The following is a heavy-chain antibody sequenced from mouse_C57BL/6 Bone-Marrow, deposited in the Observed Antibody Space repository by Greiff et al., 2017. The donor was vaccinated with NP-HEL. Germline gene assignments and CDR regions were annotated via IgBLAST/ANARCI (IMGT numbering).Heavy chain of an antibody. J-gene: IGHJ1*03. CDR2: IHPNSGST. Sequence: QVQLQQPGAELVKPGASVKLSCKASGYTFTSYWMHWVKQRPRQGLEWIGMIHPNSGSTNYNEKFKSKATLTVDKSSSTAYMQLSSLTSEDSAVYYCARRLRLYWYFDVWGTGTTVTVSS. CDR1: GYTFTSYW. D-gene: IGHD2-4*01. CDR3: ARRLRLYWYFDV. V-gene: IGHV1-64*01.